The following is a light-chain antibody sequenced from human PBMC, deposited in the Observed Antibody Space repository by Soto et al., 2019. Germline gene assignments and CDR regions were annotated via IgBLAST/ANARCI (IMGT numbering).Light chain of an antibody. CDR3: QQYNSYPLT. J-gene: IGKJ4*01. CDR2: EAS. V-gene: IGKV1-5*03. CDR1: QSISSR. Sequence: DIQMTQSPSTLSASIGDRVTITCRASQSISSRLAWYQQKPGKAPKLLIHEASSLESGVPSRFSGSGSETEFTLTISSLQPDDFATDYCQQYNSYPLTFGGGTKVEIK.